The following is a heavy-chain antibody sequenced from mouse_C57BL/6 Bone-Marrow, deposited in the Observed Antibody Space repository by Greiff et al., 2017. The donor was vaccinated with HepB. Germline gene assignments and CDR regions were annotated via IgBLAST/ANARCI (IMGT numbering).Heavy chain of an antibody. CDR3: ARSSYYYGSSLY. V-gene: IGHV5-17*01. Sequence: EVQLVESGGGLVKPGGSLKLSCAASGFTFSDYGMHWVRQAPEKGLEWVAYISSGSSTIYYADTVKGRFTISRDNAKNTLFLQVTSLRSEDTAMYYCARSSYYYGSSLYWGQGTSVTVSS. CDR2: ISSGSSTI. J-gene: IGHJ4*01. CDR1: GFTFSDYG. D-gene: IGHD1-1*01.